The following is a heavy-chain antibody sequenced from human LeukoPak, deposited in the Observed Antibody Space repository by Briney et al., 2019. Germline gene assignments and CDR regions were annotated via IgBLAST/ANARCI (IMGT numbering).Heavy chain of an antibody. V-gene: IGHV1-18*01. J-gene: IGHJ4*02. Sequence: ASVKVSCKASGYTFTSYGISWVRQAPGQGLEWMGWISAYNGNTNYAQKLQGRVTMTTDTSTSTAYMELRSLRSDDTAVYYCARGGESITIFGVVMNYFDYWGQGTLVTVFS. CDR3: ARGGESITIFGVVMNYFDY. CDR2: ISAYNGNT. CDR1: GYTFTSYG. D-gene: IGHD3-3*01.